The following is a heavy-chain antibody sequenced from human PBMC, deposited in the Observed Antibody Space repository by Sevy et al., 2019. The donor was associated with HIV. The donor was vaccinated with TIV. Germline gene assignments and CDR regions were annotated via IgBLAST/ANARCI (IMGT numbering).Heavy chain of an antibody. CDR3: AREGPRIAQFDY. V-gene: IGHV4-39*01. CDR2: IYYSGST. Sequence: SETLSLTCTVSVGSVSISSYYGGWIRQPPGKGLDWIGSIYYSGSTYYNPSLKSPVTISVDTSKNQFSLKVRSVTAADTAVYYCAREGPRIAQFDYWGQGALVTVSS. CDR1: VGSVSISSYY. J-gene: IGHJ4*02. D-gene: IGHD6-13*01.